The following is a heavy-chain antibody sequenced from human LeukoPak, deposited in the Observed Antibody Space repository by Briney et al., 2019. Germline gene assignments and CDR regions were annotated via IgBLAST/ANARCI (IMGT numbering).Heavy chain of an antibody. D-gene: IGHD3-16*01. CDR2: INQSGST. CDR3: ARVSGGFDDY. CDR1: GGSFSGYY. Sequence: SETLSLTCAVYGGSFSGYYWSWIRQPPGKGLEWIGEINQSGSTNYNPSLKSRVTISVDTSKNQFSLKLSSVTAADTAVYYCARVSGGFDDYWGQGTLVTVSS. J-gene: IGHJ4*02. V-gene: IGHV4-34*01.